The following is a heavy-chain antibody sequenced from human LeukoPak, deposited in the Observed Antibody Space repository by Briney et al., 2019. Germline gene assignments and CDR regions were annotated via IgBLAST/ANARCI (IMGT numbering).Heavy chain of an antibody. Sequence: ASVKVSCKASGYTFTSYYMHWVRQAPGQGLEWMGWIYPNSGGTNYAQKFQGRVTMTRDTSISTAYMELSRLRSDDTAVYYCAREYCSSTSCYRRYYYYYYGMDVWGQGTTVTVSS. D-gene: IGHD2-2*01. CDR1: GYTFTSYY. V-gene: IGHV1-2*02. CDR2: IYPNSGGT. J-gene: IGHJ6*02. CDR3: AREYCSSTSCYRRYYYYYYGMDV.